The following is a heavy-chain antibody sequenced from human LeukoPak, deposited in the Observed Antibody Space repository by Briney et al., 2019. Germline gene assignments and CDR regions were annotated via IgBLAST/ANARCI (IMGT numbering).Heavy chain of an antibody. Sequence: ASVKVSCKASGYTFTSYGISWVRQAPGQGLECMGWISAYNGNTNYAQKLQGRVTMTTDTSTSTAHMELRSLRSDDTAVYYCARSPEAVLLWFGEFPLGYWGQGTLVTVSS. J-gene: IGHJ4*02. CDR1: GYTFTSYG. CDR2: ISAYNGNT. V-gene: IGHV1-18*01. D-gene: IGHD3-10*01. CDR3: ARSPEAVLLWFGEFPLGY.